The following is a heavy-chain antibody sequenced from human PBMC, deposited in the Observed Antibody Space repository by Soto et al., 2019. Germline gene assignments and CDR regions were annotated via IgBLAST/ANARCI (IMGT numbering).Heavy chain of an antibody. J-gene: IGHJ4*02. CDR3: ARDRYYDFWTSFDY. Sequence: SGGSLRLSCAASGFTFSSYSMNWVRQAPGKGLEWVSSISSSSSYIYYADKVKGRFTISRDNAKNSLYLQMNSLRAEDTAVYYCARDRYYDFWTSFDYWGQGTLVTVSS. D-gene: IGHD3-3*01. CDR1: GFTFSSYS. V-gene: IGHV3-21*01. CDR2: ISSSSSYI.